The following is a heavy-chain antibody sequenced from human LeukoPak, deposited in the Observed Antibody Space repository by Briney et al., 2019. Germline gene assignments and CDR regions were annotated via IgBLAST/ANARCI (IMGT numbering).Heavy chain of an antibody. V-gene: IGHV4-4*07. CDR1: GGSISSYY. Sequence: SETLSLTCTVSGGSISSYYWSWIRQPAGKGLEWIGRIYTSGSTNYNPSLKSRVTMSVDTSKNQFSLKLSSVTAADAAVYYCARERIWFGELLGGFDPWGQGTLVTVSS. CDR2: IYTSGST. CDR3: ARERIWFGELLGGFDP. D-gene: IGHD3-10*01. J-gene: IGHJ5*02.